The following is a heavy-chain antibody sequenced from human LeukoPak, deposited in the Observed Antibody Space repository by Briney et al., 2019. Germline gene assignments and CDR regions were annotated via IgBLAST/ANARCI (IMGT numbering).Heavy chain of an antibody. CDR2: IVVGSGDT. CDR1: GFPFTSSA. D-gene: IGHD4-23*01. J-gene: IGHJ4*02. CDR3: AEDLGGQDY. Sequence: GASVKVSFKASGFPFTSSAVQWVRPARGQRPEWIGRIVVGSGDTNYAQNFHERVTITRDMSTSTAYMDMSSLTSEDTAVYFCAEDLGGQDYWGQGTLVTVSS. V-gene: IGHV1-58*01.